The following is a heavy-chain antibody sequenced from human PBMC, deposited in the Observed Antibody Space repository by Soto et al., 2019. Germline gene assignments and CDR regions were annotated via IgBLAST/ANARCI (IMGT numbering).Heavy chain of an antibody. V-gene: IGHV4-4*07. D-gene: IGHD3-16*01. CDR2: IYTRGST. Sequence: PSETLSLTCPVSGASITNFYWSWIRQSARKGLEWIGRIYTRGSTDYNPSLKSRVTMSIDTSKNQLSLTLTSVAAADTAVYYCAKGGAYYFDSWGQGILVTVFS. J-gene: IGHJ4*02. CDR3: AKGGAYYFDS. CDR1: GASITNFY.